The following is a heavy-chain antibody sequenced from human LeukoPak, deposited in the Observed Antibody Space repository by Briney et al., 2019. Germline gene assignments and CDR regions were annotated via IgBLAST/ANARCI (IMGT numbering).Heavy chain of an antibody. CDR3: ARVDGYSSGWLDY. CDR2: IYTSGNT. D-gene: IGHD6-19*01. Sequence: SETLSLTCTVSGGSINSYYWSWIQQPAAKGLEWIGRIYTSGNTNYNPSLKSRVTMSVDTSKNQFSLKVSSVTAADTAVYYCARVDGYSSGWLDYWGQGTLVTVSS. CDR1: GGSINSYY. V-gene: IGHV4-4*07. J-gene: IGHJ4*02.